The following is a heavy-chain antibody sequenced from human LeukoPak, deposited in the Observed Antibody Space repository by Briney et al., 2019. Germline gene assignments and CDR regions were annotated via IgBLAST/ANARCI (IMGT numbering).Heavy chain of an antibody. D-gene: IGHD2-15*01. J-gene: IGHJ6*03. CDR1: GFTLSSYS. Sequence: GGSLRLSCAASGFTLSSYSMSWVRQAPGKGLEWVSSISTSSSYIYYADSVKGRFTISRDNAKNTLYLQMNSLRAEDTAVYYCARERGDCSGGSCYSPYYYMDVWGKGTTVTISS. V-gene: IGHV3-21*01. CDR3: ARERGDCSGGSCYSPYYYMDV. CDR2: ISTSSSYI.